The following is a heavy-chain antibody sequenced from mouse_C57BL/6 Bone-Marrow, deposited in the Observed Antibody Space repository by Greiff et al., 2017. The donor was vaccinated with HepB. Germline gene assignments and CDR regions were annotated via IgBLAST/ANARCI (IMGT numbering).Heavy chain of an antibody. V-gene: IGHV14-4*01. CDR2: IDPENGDT. J-gene: IGHJ4*01. CDR3: TTHTTVVADYAMDY. Sequence: EVQRVESGAELVRPGASVKLSCTASGFNIKDDYMHWVKQRPEQGLEWIGWIDPENGDTEYASKFQGKATITADTSSNTAYLQLSSLTSEDTAVYYCTTHTTVVADYAMDYWGQGTSVTVSS. D-gene: IGHD1-1*01. CDR1: GFNIKDDY.